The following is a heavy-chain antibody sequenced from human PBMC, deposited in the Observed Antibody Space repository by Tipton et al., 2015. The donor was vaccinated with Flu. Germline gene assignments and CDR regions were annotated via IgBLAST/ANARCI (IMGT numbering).Heavy chain of an antibody. V-gene: IGHV4-30-4*01. CDR1: DDSIRSGDYY. D-gene: IGHD4-11*01. CDR3: ARRDFSNYVSDPKNWFDR. Sequence: LRLSCTVSDDSIRSGDYYWSWIRQPPGKGLEWIGYIQYTGRTYYNPSLKSRVTISVDTSKNQFSLEMRSVTAANMAVYYCARRDFSNYVSDPKNWFDRWGQGTLVTVSS. CDR2: IQYTGRT. J-gene: IGHJ5*02.